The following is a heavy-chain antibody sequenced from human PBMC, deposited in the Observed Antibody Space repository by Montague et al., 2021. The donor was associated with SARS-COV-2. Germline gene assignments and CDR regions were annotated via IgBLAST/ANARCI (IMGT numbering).Heavy chain of an antibody. CDR3: VKSSGYP. V-gene: IGHV4-61*01. Sequence: SETLSLTCTVTGDSVMSDKYYWSWIRQPPGKGLEWIGFIYDSGXTXYNPSLHSRVTITIDTSRNQFSLNLMSVTPADTAVYYCVKSSGYPWGQGTLVTVSS. CDR1: GDSVMSDKYY. CDR2: IYDSGXT. J-gene: IGHJ5*02. D-gene: IGHD3-22*01.